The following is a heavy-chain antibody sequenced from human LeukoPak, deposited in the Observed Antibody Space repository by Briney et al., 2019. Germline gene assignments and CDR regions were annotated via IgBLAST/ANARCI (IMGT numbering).Heavy chain of an antibody. J-gene: IGHJ4*02. Sequence: PSETLSLTCAVYGGSFRGYYWSWLRQPPGEGLEWIATIYHAGTTFYNVSLKSPVNISLKQPHNQFSLRLKSLGSADTAGYYFGILRNGYNQVDYWGQGTLVTVSS. D-gene: IGHD5-24*01. CDR1: GGSFRGYY. CDR3: GILRNGYNQVDY. V-gene: IGHV4-34*01. CDR2: IYHAGTT.